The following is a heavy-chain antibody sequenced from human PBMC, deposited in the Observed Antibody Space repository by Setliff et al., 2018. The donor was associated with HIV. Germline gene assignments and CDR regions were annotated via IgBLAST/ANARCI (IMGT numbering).Heavy chain of an antibody. CDR3: ARLWGFAADVFDI. V-gene: IGHV3-48*03. J-gene: IGHJ3*02. Sequence: PGGSLRLSCAASGFTFSNYEMNWVRQAPGKGLEWISYIGSSGSAIYYADSVKGRFTISRDNAKSSLYLQMNSLRAEDTAVYYCARLWGFAADVFDIWGQGTMVTVSS. D-gene: IGHD3-16*01. CDR1: GFTFSNYE. CDR2: IGSSGSAI.